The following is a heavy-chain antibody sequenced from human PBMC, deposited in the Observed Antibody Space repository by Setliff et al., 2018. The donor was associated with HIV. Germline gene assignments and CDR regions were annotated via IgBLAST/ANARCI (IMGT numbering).Heavy chain of an antibody. V-gene: IGHV4-39*01. Sequence: KPSETLSLTCTVSGGSISSTSYYCAWLRQPPGKGLEWIGSRYSGGSTYYTPSLSGRIIMSLRTAKNQFSLNMSSVTAADTAVYYCAVSWIHLCSRILFCGGDCYSPFDYWGQGSLVTVS. D-gene: IGHD2-21*01. CDR1: GGSISSTSYY. CDR3: AVSWIHLCSRILFCGGDCYSPFDY. CDR2: RYSGGST. J-gene: IGHJ4*02.